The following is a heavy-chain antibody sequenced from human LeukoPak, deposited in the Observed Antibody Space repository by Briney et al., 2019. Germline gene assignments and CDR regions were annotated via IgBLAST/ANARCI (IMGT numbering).Heavy chain of an antibody. CDR1: GHTFTSYD. J-gene: IGHJ5*02. V-gene: IGHV1-8*01. D-gene: IGHD2-2*01. Sequence: ASVKVSCKASGHTFTSYDINWVRQATGQGLEWMGWMNPNSGNTGYAQKFQGRVTMTRNTSISTAYMELSSLRSEDTAVYYCARAGTVVPAATRTGGLDWFDPWGQGTLVTVSS. CDR3: ARAGTVVPAATRTGGLDWFDP. CDR2: MNPNSGNT.